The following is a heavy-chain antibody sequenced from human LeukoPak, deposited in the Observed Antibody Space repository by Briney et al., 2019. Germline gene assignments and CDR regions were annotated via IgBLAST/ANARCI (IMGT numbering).Heavy chain of an antibody. D-gene: IGHD5-18*01. J-gene: IGHJ5*02. V-gene: IGHV3-30*04. Sequence: LRLFCAASIHTFSIYAMHCVPDAPAKGLEGGALISYHGSNKYYTDSVKGRYTISRDNSKNTLYLQMNTQRAQDTRVYFCARDGNPHREPSSWIPSGWFDPWGQGTLVTVSS. CDR1: IHTFSIYA. CDR3: ARDGNPHREPSSWIPSGWFDP. CDR2: ISYHGSNK.